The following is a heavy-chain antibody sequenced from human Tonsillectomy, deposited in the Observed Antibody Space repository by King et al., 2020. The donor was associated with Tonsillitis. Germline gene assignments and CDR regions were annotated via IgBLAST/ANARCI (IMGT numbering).Heavy chain of an antibody. CDR3: ARDEGVAVRGLIIHFDY. CDR1: GFTFSSSS. Sequence: VQLVESGGGLVQPGGSLRLSCSVSGFTFSSSSMNWVRQAPGKGLEWVSYISGDSSTIYYADSVKGRFTISSDNAKNSLYLQMNSLRAEDTAVYFCARDEGVAVRGLIIHFDYWGQGTLVTVSS. CDR2: ISGDSSTI. V-gene: IGHV3-48*01. D-gene: IGHD3-10*01. J-gene: IGHJ4*02.